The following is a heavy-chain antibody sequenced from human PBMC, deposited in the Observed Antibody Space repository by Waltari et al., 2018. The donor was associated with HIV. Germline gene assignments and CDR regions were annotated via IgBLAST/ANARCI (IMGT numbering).Heavy chain of an antibody. D-gene: IGHD3-16*01. CDR1: GFALSGYS. V-gene: IGHV3-48*01. CDR3: ARRPSVKYVKY. Sequence: DEQLVESGGGFVQPGESLRLSCVVSGFALSGYSMNWVRQAPGKGLEWIAYITSSSSTIYYADSGRGRFTISRDNANNSLYLQMSSLRAEDTAVYYCARRPSVKYVKYWGQGTPVTVS. CDR2: ITSSSSTI. J-gene: IGHJ4*02.